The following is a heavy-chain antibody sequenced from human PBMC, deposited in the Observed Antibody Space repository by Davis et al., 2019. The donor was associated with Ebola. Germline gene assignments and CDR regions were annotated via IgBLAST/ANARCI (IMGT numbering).Heavy chain of an antibody. V-gene: IGHV4-39*01. CDR1: GGSISSSSYY. D-gene: IGHD3-22*01. CDR3: ARSEARFYYDSSGYYSSFYYFDY. CDR2: IYHSGST. J-gene: IGHJ4*02. Sequence: SETLSLTCPVPGGSISSSSYYWRWIRQPPGKGLEWIASIYHSGSTYYNPSLKSRVTISVDTSKNQFSLKLSSVTAADTAVYYCARSEARFYYDSSGYYSSFYYFDYWGQGTLVTVSS.